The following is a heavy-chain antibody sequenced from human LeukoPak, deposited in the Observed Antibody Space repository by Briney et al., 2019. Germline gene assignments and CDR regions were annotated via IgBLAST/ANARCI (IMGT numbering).Heavy chain of an antibody. Sequence: GGSLRPSCAASGFTFSSYAMSWVRQAPGKGLEWVSAISGSGGSTYYADSVKGRFTISRDNSKNTLYLQMNSLRAEDTAVYYCAKDRITIFGVVREGNWFDPWGQGTLVTVSS. J-gene: IGHJ5*02. V-gene: IGHV3-23*01. CDR1: GFTFSSYA. D-gene: IGHD3-3*01. CDR2: ISGSGGST. CDR3: AKDRITIFGVVREGNWFDP.